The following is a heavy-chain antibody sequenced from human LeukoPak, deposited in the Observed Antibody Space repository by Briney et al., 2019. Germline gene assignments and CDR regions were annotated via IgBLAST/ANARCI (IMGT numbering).Heavy chain of an antibody. J-gene: IGHJ4*02. CDR2: XXYSXXX. D-gene: IGHD2-2*01. CDR1: GGSXXXXX. Sequence: SETLSLTCTVSGGSXXXXXXXWIRXPPXXGLEWIXYXXYSXXXXXXXXXXXXXXXXLDTSKNQFSLKLNSVTAADTAVYYCARGSSPFDYWGQGTLVTVSS. V-gene: IGHV4-59*01. CDR3: ARGSSPFDY.